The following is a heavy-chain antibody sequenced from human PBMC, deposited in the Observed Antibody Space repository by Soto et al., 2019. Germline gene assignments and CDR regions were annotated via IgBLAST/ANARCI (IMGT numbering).Heavy chain of an antibody. J-gene: IGHJ4*02. V-gene: IGHV3-21*01. Sequence: PGGSLRLSCAASGFTFSSYSMNWVRQAPGKGLEWVSSISSSSSYIYYADSVKGRFTITRENAKNSLYLQMNSQRAEDTAVYYCTREGRITKGMYYFDYWGQGTLVTVSS. CDR2: ISSSSSYI. CDR1: GFTFSSYS. CDR3: TREGRITKGMYYFDY. D-gene: IGHD3-10*01.